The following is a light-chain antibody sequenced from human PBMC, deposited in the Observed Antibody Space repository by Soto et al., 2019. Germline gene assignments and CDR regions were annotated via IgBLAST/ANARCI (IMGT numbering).Light chain of an antibody. CDR1: TSNIGSNY. CDR3: SALEDVLSVVG. J-gene: IGLJ2*01. V-gene: IGLV1-47*02. CDR2: NNN. Sequence: QSVLTQPPSASGTPGQRVTISCSGSTSNIGSNYVYWYQQLPGTAPKLLIYNNNQRPSGVPDRFSASKSGTSASLAISGLRSEDEADYHCSALEDVLSVVGFGGGTKLPVL.